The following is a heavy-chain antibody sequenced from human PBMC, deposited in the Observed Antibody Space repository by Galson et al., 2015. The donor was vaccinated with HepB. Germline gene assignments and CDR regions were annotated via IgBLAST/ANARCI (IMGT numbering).Heavy chain of an antibody. CDR1: GFSLSTSGMR. CDR2: IDWDDDK. V-gene: IGHV2-70*04. J-gene: IGHJ4*02. CDR3: ARTTWHCTGGVCYTPYFDY. D-gene: IGHD2-8*02. Sequence: PALVKPTQTLTLPCTFSGFSLSTSGMRVSWIRQPPGKALEWLARIDWDDDKFYSTSLKTRLTISKDTSKNQVVLTMTNMDPVDTATYYCARTTWHCTGGVCYTPYFDYWGQGTLVTVSS.